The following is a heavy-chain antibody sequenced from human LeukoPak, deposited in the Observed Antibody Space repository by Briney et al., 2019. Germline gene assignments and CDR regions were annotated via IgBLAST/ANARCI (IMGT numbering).Heavy chain of an antibody. CDR1: GFTFSSNF. CDR2: IYSGGRT. Sequence: GGSLRLSCAASGFTFSSNFMSWVRQAPGKGLEWVSVIYSGGRTDYADSVKGRFTVSRDNSRNMLYLQMNSLRPEDTAVYYCAREKGRGVISPYFDYWGQGTLVTVSS. J-gene: IGHJ4*02. V-gene: IGHV3-66*01. CDR3: AREKGRGVISPYFDY. D-gene: IGHD3-10*01.